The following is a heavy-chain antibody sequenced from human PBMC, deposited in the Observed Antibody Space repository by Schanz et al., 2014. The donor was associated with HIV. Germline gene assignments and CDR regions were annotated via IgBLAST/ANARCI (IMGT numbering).Heavy chain of an antibody. D-gene: IGHD6-6*01. CDR1: GYTFTGYY. V-gene: IGHV1-2*02. CDR2: FNPNSGGR. CDR3: AREPSFSGLDV. Sequence: QVQLVQSGAEVKKPGASVKVSCKASGYTFTGYYLHWIRQPPGQGLEWMGWFNPNSGGRIYPQKFEGRVTMTRDTSISTAYMELSSLRYDDTAVYYCAREPSFSGLDVWGQGTTVIVSS. J-gene: IGHJ6*02.